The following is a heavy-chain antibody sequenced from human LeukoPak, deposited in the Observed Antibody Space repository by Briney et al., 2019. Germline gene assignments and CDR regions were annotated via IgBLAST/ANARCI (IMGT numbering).Heavy chain of an antibody. CDR2: MNPNSGNT. V-gene: IGHV1-8*02. J-gene: IGHJ4*02. Sequence: ASVKVSCKASGYTFTSYDINWVRQATGQGLEWMGWMNPNSGNTGYAQKFQGRVTMTRNTSISTAYMELSSLRSEDTAVYYCARIGCSGGSCYLDAIDYWGQGTLVTVSS. CDR3: ARIGCSGGSCYLDAIDY. CDR1: GYTFTSYD. D-gene: IGHD2-15*01.